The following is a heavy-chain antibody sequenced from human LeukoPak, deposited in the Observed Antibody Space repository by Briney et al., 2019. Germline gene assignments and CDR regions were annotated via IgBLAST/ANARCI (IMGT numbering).Heavy chain of an antibody. CDR1: GFTFGDYG. CDR3: TREGGGGVTTYYFDC. Sequence: GGSLRLSCTASGFTFGDYGVSWVRQAPGKGLEWVGFIRSQAYGGTPECAASVKGRFTISRDDSKSIAYLQMNSLKTEDTAVYYCTREGGGGVTTYYFDCWGQGTLVTVSS. V-gene: IGHV3-49*04. CDR2: IRSQAYGGTP. D-gene: IGHD2-21*02. J-gene: IGHJ4*02.